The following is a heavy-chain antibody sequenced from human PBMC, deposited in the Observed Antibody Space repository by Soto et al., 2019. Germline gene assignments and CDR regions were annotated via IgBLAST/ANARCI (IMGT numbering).Heavy chain of an antibody. Sequence: PGESLKISCKGSGYSFTSYWIGWVRQMPGKGLEWMGIIYPGDSDTRYSPSFQGQVTISADKSISTAYLQWSSLKVSDTAMYYCTLVVPAAMGAFDIWGQGTMVTVSS. CDR1: GYSFTSYW. CDR3: TLVVPAAMGAFDI. J-gene: IGHJ3*02. CDR2: IYPGDSDT. D-gene: IGHD2-2*01. V-gene: IGHV5-51*01.